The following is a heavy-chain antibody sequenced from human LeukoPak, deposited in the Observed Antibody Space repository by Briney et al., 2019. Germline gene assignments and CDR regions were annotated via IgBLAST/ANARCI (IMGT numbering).Heavy chain of an antibody. Sequence: GESLKISXKGSGYSFISYWIGWVRQRPGKGLEWTGIIYPGDSDTRYSPSFQGQVTISADKSISTAYLQWSSLKASDTAMYYCARPVAVADLIYWGQGTLVTVSS. V-gene: IGHV5-51*01. J-gene: IGHJ4*02. CDR1: GYSFISYW. CDR2: IYPGDSDT. D-gene: IGHD6-19*01. CDR3: ARPVAVADLIY.